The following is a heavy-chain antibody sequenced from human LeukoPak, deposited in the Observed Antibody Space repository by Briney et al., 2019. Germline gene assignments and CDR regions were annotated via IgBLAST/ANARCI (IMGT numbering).Heavy chain of an antibody. D-gene: IGHD5-18*01. CDR1: GYTFTGYY. J-gene: IGHJ4*02. Sequence: GASVKVSCKPSGYTFTGYYIHWVRQATGQGLEWMGWMNPNSGNTGYAQKFQGRVTMTRNTSISTAYMELSSLRSEDTAVYYCARGLARTSMVTRGGVRFDYWGQGTLVTVSS. CDR2: MNPNSGNT. V-gene: IGHV1-8*02. CDR3: ARGLARTSMVTRGGVRFDY.